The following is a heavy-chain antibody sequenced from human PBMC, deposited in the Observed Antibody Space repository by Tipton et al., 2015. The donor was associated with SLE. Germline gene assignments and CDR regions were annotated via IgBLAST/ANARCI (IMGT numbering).Heavy chain of an antibody. CDR3: GKDRGNRGIYYFYYMDV. CDR1: GFTFDDYG. CDR2: ISWNGGTI. D-gene: IGHD1-14*01. J-gene: IGHJ6*03. V-gene: IGHV3-9*01. Sequence: SLRLSCEASGFTFDDYGMHWVRPVPGRGPEWVSGISWNGGTIGYADSVKGRFTISRDNAKNALYLQMNNLRPEDTALYYCGKDRGNRGIYYFYYMDVWGKGTTVTVSS.